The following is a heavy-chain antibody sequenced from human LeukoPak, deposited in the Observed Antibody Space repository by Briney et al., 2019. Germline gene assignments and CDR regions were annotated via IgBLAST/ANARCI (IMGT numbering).Heavy chain of an antibody. CDR3: ARVPNYDFWSGAARGQYYYYMDV. CDR1: GFTFSSYS. D-gene: IGHD3-3*01. V-gene: IGHV3-21*01. Sequence: GGSLRLSCAASGFTFSSYSMNWVRQAPGKGLEWVSSISSSSSYKYYADSMKGRFTISRDNAKNSLYLQMNSLRAEDTAVYYCARVPNYDFWSGAARGQYYYYMDVWGKGTTVTVSS. CDR2: ISSSSSYK. J-gene: IGHJ6*03.